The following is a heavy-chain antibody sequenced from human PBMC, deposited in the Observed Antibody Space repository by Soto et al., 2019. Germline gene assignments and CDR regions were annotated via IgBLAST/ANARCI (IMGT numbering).Heavy chain of an antibody. CDR2: IRSKANSYAT. V-gene: IGHV3-73*01. D-gene: IGHD2-21*01. J-gene: IGHJ4*02. Sequence: GSLRLSCAASGFTFRGSAMHWVRQASGKGLEWVGRIRSKANSYATAYAASVKCRFTISRDDSKNTAYLQMNSRKVEDTAVYYCNILDYWGQGTLVTVSS. CDR3: NILDY. CDR1: GFTFRGSA.